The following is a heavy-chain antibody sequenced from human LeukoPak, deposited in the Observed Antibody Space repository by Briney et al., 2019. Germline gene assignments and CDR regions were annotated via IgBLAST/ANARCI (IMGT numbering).Heavy chain of an antibody. V-gene: IGHV1-69*13. CDR1: GGTFSSYA. J-gene: IGHJ5*02. CDR2: IIPIFGTA. Sequence: WASVKVSCKASGGTFSSYAISWVRQAPGQGLEWMGGIIPIFGTANYAQKFQGRVSITADESTSTAYMELSSLRSEDTAVYYCASSNGFAESYNWFDPWGQGTLVTVPS. D-gene: IGHD3-10*01. CDR3: ASSNGFAESYNWFDP.